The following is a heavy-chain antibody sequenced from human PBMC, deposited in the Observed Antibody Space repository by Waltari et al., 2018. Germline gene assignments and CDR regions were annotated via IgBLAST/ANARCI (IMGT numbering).Heavy chain of an antibody. J-gene: IGHJ6*02. CDR1: GGSFSGYY. CDR2: INHAGNR. CDR3: VRLEDCSGPGGNCYSGDSFALDV. V-gene: IGHV4-34*02. Sequence: QVQLQQWGAGLLQPSETLSLTCAVYGGSFSGYYWGWIRQSPGKGLEGIGEINHAGNRNYNPSLSGRVTMLVDTSRSQFSLKLSSMTAADTALYYCVRLEDCSGPGGNCYSGDSFALDVWGQGTTVTVS. D-gene: IGHD2-8*02.